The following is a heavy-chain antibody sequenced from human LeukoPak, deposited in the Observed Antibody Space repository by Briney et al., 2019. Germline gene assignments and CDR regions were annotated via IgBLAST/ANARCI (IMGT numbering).Heavy chain of an antibody. Sequence: ASVEVSCKASGYTFTGYYMHWVRQAPGQGLEWMGWINPNSGGTNYAQKFQGRVTMTRDTSISTAYMELSRLRSDDTAVYYCARGLYYDYVWGSYRFDYFDYWGQGTLVTVSS. CDR2: INPNSGGT. D-gene: IGHD3-16*02. J-gene: IGHJ4*02. CDR3: ARGLYYDYVWGSYRFDYFDY. V-gene: IGHV1-2*02. CDR1: GYTFTGYY.